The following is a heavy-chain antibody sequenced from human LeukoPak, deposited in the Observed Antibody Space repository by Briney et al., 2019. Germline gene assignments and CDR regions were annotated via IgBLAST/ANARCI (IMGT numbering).Heavy chain of an antibody. CDR1: GYTFTSYG. V-gene: IGHV1-18*01. CDR3: ARFAERDWFDP. Sequence: ASVKASCKASGYTFTSYGISWVRQAPGQGLEWMGWISAYNGNTNYAQKLQGRVTMTTDTSTSTVYMELRSLRSDDTAVYYCARFAERDWFDPWGQGTLVTVSS. CDR2: ISAYNGNT. J-gene: IGHJ5*02. D-gene: IGHD1-1*01.